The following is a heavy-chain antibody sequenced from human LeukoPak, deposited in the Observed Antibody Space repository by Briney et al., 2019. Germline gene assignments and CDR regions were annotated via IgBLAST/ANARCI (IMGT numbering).Heavy chain of an antibody. CDR2: INHSGST. Sequence: SETLSLTCTVSGGSISSSSYYWGWIRQPPGKGLEWIGEINHSGSTNYNPSLKSRVTISVDTSKNQFSLKLSSVTAADTAVYYCARGRGRWLQFDYWGQGTLVTVSS. V-gene: IGHV4-39*07. CDR1: GGSISSSSYY. J-gene: IGHJ4*02. D-gene: IGHD5-24*01. CDR3: ARGRGRWLQFDY.